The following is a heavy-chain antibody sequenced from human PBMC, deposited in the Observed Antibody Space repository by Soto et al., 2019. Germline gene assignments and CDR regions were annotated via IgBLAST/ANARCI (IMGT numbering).Heavy chain of an antibody. V-gene: IGHV1-3*01. CDR3: AKGTYDYVWGSYRSPFAY. Sequence: ASVKLSCKASGYTFTSYGIHWVRQAPGQRLEWMGLINAANCDAKYSPKFQGRVTITRDTSASTAYMELSGLRSEDTAVYYCAKGTYDYVWGSYRSPFAYWGQGTLVTVSS. CDR2: INAANCDA. J-gene: IGHJ4*02. CDR1: GYTFTSYG. D-gene: IGHD3-16*02.